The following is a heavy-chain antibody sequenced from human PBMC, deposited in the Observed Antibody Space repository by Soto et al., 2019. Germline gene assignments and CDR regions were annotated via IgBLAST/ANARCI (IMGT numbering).Heavy chain of an antibody. CDR2: INPSGGST. Sequence: ASVKVSCKASGYTFTSYYMHWVRQAPGQGLEWMGIINPSGGSTSYAQKFQGRVTMTRDTSTSTVYMELSSLRSEDTAVYYCARSESIWFGEGYHGMDVWGKGTTVTVSS. CDR3: ARSESIWFGEGYHGMDV. CDR1: GYTFTSYY. J-gene: IGHJ6*04. V-gene: IGHV1-46*01. D-gene: IGHD3-10*01.